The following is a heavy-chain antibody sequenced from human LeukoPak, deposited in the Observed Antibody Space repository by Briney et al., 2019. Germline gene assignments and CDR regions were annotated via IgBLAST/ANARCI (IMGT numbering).Heavy chain of an antibody. CDR1: GGTFSSYA. Sequence: SVKVSCKASGGTFSSYAISWVRQAPGQGLEWMGGIIPIFGTANYAQKFQGRVTITADKSTSTAYMELSSLRSEDTAVYYCARDRYSSSRRAFDIWGQGTMVTVSS. CDR2: IIPIFGTA. D-gene: IGHD6-13*01. J-gene: IGHJ3*02. V-gene: IGHV1-69*06. CDR3: ARDRYSSSRRAFDI.